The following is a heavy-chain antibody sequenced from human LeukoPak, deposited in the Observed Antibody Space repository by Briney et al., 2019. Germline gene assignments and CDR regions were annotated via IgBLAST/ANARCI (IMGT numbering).Heavy chain of an antibody. J-gene: IGHJ5*02. CDR1: GYTFTSYD. CDR3: ARGKAHCSSTSCYGGWFDP. CDR2: MNPNSGNT. V-gene: IGHV1-8*01. Sequence: GASVKVSCKASGYTFTSYDINWVRQATGQGLEWMGWMNPNSGNTGYAQKFQGRVTMTRNTSISTAYIELSSLRSEDTAVYYCARGKAHCSSTSCYGGWFDPWGQGTLVTVSS. D-gene: IGHD2-2*01.